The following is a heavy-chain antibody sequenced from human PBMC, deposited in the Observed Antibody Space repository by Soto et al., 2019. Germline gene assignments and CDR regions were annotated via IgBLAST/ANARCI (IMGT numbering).Heavy chain of an antibody. V-gene: IGHV1-18*01. D-gene: IGHD1-1*01. CDR3: ARGRYGDY. J-gene: IGHJ4*02. CDR2: ISAHNGNT. CDR1: GYTFTSYG. Sequence: QVHLVQSGAEVKKPGASVKVSCKASGYTFTSYGITWVRQAPGQGLEWMGWISAHNGNTDYAQKLQGRVILIRDTSTSTAYMELRSLRSDDTGVYYCARGRYGDYWGQGVVFTGSS.